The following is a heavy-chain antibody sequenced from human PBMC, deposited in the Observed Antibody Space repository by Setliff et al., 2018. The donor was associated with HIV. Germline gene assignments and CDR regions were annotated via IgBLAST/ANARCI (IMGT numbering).Heavy chain of an antibody. D-gene: IGHD1-26*01. V-gene: IGHV4-59*11. CDR1: GGSITSHY. J-gene: IGHJ3*02. Sequence: SETLSLTCTVSGGSITSHYWNWIRQPPGQGLEWIGFTHYSGRTSHNPSLTSRVTFSVDTSKNQFSLKLSSVTDVDSAVYYCARWGETETPTSVKAFDIWGQGTLFTVSS. CDR3: ARWGETETPTSVKAFDI. CDR2: THYSGRT.